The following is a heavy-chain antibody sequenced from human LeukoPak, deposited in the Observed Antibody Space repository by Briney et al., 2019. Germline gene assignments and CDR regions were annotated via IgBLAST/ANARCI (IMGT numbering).Heavy chain of an antibody. J-gene: IGHJ6*03. CDR2: IYYSGST. V-gene: IGHV4-39*01. CDR3: ARKIRFSRPLPYYYMDV. D-gene: IGHD3-3*01. CDR1: GGSISSSSYY. Sequence: SETLSVTCTVSGGSISSSSYYWGWIRQPPGKGLEWIGSIYYSGSTYYNPSLKSRVTISVDTSKNQFSLKLSSVTAADTAVYYCARKIRFSRPLPYYYMDVWGKGTTVTVSS.